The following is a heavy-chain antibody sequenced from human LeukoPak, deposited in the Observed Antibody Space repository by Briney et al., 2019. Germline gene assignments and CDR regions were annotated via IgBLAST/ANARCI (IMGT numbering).Heavy chain of an antibody. Sequence: GGSLRLSCAAPGFTFSSYAMSWVRQAPGKGLEWVSAISGSGGSTYYADSVKGRFTISRDNSKNTLYLQMNSLRAEDTAVYYCAKTRDYVWGSYRFGFDYWGQGTLVTVSS. D-gene: IGHD3-16*02. V-gene: IGHV3-23*01. J-gene: IGHJ4*02. CDR3: AKTRDYVWGSYRFGFDY. CDR2: ISGSGGST. CDR1: GFTFSSYA.